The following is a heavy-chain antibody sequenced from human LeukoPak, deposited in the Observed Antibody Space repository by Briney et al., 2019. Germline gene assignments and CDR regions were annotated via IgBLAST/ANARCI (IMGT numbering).Heavy chain of an antibody. Sequence: SETLSLTCAVYGGSFSGYYWSWIRQPPGKGLEWIGYIYYSGSTNYNPSLKSRVTISVDTSKNQFSLKLSSVTAADTAVYYCAGGPLVRDGIDGWGQGTTVTVSS. CDR2: IYYSGST. V-gene: IGHV4-59*01. CDR1: GGSFSGYY. D-gene: IGHD6-13*01. J-gene: IGHJ6*02. CDR3: AGGPLVRDGIDG.